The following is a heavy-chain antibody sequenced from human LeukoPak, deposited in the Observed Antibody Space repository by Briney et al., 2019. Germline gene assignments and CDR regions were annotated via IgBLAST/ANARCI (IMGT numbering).Heavy chain of an antibody. CDR2: ISGSGGST. Sequence: GGSLRLSCAASGFTFSSYGMSWVRQAPGKGLEWVSAISGSGGSTYYADSVKGRFTISGDNSKNTLYLQMNSLRAEDTAVYYCAKDWALVGAFDYWGQGTLVTVSS. CDR3: AKDWALVGAFDY. J-gene: IGHJ4*02. D-gene: IGHD1-26*01. V-gene: IGHV3-23*01. CDR1: GFTFSSYG.